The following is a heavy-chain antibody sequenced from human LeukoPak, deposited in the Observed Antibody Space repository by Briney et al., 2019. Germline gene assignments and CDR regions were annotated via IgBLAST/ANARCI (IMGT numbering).Heavy chain of an antibody. Sequence: SETLSLTCTVSGASISTYYWTWIRQPAGKGLEWIGRIYTSGSTNYNPSLKSRVTMSVDTSKNQFSLKLSSVTAADTAVYYCAREGFASGWAFDYWGQGTLVTVSS. J-gene: IGHJ4*02. D-gene: IGHD6-19*01. V-gene: IGHV4-4*07. CDR1: GASISTYY. CDR3: AREGFASGWAFDY. CDR2: IYTSGST.